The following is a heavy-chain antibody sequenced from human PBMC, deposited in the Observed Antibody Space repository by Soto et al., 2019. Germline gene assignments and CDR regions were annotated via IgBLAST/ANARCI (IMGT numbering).Heavy chain of an antibody. V-gene: IGHV1-46*01. CDR1: GYTFTSYY. J-gene: IGHJ4*02. CDR2: INPSGGST. D-gene: IGHD3-16*01. Sequence: GASVKVSCKASGYTFTSYYMHWVRQAPGQGLEWMGVINPSGGSTVYAQRFQGRVTMTRDTSTSTVCMEVSSLRSEDTAVYYCARVFAAFDYWGQGSLVTVSS. CDR3: ARVFAAFDY.